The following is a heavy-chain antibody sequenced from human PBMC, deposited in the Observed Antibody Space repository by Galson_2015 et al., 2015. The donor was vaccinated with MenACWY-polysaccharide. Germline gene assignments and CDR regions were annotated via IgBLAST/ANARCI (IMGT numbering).Heavy chain of an antibody. CDR3: ARSGYSSTWYGSGMDV. Sequence: SLRLSCAASGFTLSNSNMNWVRQAPGKGLEWISYISRSGISAIYYADSVRGRFTISRGNAKNSLYLQMNSLRDEDTAVYFCARSGYSSTWYGSGMDVWGPGTTVTVSS. D-gene: IGHD6-13*01. J-gene: IGHJ6*02. V-gene: IGHV3-48*02. CDR1: GFTLSNSN. CDR2: ISRSGISAI.